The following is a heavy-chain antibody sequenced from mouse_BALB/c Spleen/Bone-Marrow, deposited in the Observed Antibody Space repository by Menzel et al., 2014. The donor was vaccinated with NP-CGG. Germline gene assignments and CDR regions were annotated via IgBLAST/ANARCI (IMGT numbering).Heavy chain of an antibody. V-gene: IGHV1S22*01. Sequence: LQQSGSGLVRPGASVKLSCKASGYTFXSYWMHWVRQRPGQGLEWIGNIYPGSGSTNYDEKFKSKATLTVDTSSSTAYMQLSSLTSEDSAVYYCTLRWSYYAMDYWGQGTSVTVSS. CDR1: GYTFXSYW. D-gene: IGHD2-3*01. CDR3: TLRWSYYAMDY. J-gene: IGHJ4*01. CDR2: IYPGSGST.